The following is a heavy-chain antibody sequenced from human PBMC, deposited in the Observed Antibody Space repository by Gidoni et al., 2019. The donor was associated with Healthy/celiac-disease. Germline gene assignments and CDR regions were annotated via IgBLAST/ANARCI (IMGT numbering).Heavy chain of an antibody. D-gene: IGHD3-22*01. Sequence: QVQLQESGPGLVKPSETLSLTCTVSAGSISSYYWSWIRQPPGKGLEWIGYIYYSGSTNYNPSLKSRVTISVDTSKNQFSLKLSSVTAADTAVYYCARDSVADYYDSSGYYNWYFDLWGRGTLVTVSS. V-gene: IGHV4-59*01. J-gene: IGHJ2*01. CDR2: IYYSGST. CDR1: AGSISSYY. CDR3: ARDSVADYYDSSGYYNWYFDL.